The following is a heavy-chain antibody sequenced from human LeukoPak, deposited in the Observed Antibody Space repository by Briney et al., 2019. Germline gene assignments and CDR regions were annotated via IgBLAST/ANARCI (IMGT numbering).Heavy chain of an antibody. J-gene: IGHJ5*02. CDR3: ARDPLLYCSGGSRYLENWFDP. D-gene: IGHD2-15*01. V-gene: IGHV1-69*01. Sequence: SVRVSCKASGGTFSSYAISWVRQAPGQGLEWMGGIIPIFGTANYAQKFQGRVTITADESTSTAYMELSSLRSEDTAVYYCARDPLLYCSGGSRYLENWFDPWGQGTLVTVSS. CDR1: GGTFSSYA. CDR2: IIPIFGTA.